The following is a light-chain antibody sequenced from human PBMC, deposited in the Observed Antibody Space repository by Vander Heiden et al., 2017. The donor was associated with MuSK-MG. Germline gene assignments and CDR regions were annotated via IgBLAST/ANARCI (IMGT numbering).Light chain of an antibody. CDR3: QVWHSRSVV. Sequence: SYVLTQPPSVSAAPGQTASITFGGNNIGSNSVHWYQQRPGQAPVMVVFDDTVRPSGIPERFSGSNSGNTATLTIKRVEAGDEAAYYCQVWHSRSVVFGGGTKLTVL. CDR1: NIGSNS. J-gene: IGLJ3*02. V-gene: IGLV3-21*02. CDR2: DDT.